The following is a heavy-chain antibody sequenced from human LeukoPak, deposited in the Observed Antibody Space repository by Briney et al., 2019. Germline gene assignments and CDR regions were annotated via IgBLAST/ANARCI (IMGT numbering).Heavy chain of an antibody. V-gene: IGHV4-30-4*08. CDR1: GGSISSGDYY. J-gene: IGHJ5*02. D-gene: IGHD3-16*02. Sequence: SQTLSLTCTVSGGSISSGDYYWSWIRQPPGKGLEWIGYIYYSGSTYYNPSLKSRVTISVDTSKNQFSLKLSSVTAADTAVYYCAGAGDYVWGSYRSWGQGTLVTVSS. CDR2: IYYSGST. CDR3: AGAGDYVWGSYRS.